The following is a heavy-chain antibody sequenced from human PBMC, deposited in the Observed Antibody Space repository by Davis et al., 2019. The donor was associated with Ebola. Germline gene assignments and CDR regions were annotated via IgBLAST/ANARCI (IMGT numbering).Heavy chain of an antibody. Sequence: GESLKISCAASGFTFSSYAMHWVRQAPGKGLEWVAVISYDGSNKYYADSLKGRFTISRDNSKNTLYLQMNSLRAEDTAVYYCARDGNELRIVVVTAILAYWGQGTLVTVSS. J-gene: IGHJ4*02. CDR2: ISYDGSNK. V-gene: IGHV3-30-3*01. CDR1: GFTFSSYA. D-gene: IGHD2-21*02. CDR3: ARDGNELRIVVVTAILAY.